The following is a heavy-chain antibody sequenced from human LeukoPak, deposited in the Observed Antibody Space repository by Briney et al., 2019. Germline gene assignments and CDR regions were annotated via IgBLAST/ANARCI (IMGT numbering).Heavy chain of an antibody. CDR2: TNPSGGST. CDR3: ASGGSGDYFDY. CDR1: GYTFTSYY. D-gene: IGHD3-10*01. V-gene: IGHV1-46*03. J-gene: IGHJ4*02. Sequence: ASVKVSCKASGYTFTSYYMHWVRQAPGQGLEWMGITNPSGGSTSYAQKFQGRVTMTRDTSTSTVYMELSSLRSEDTAVYYCASGGSGDYFDYWGQGTLVTVSS.